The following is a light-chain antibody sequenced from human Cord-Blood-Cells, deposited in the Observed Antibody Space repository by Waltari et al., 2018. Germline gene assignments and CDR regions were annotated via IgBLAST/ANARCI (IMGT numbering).Light chain of an antibody. CDR3: QQYKSYAMYT. Sequence: DIQMTQSPSTLSASVGDSVPITCRASQSISIWLAWYQQKPGKAPKLLIYKASSLESGVPSRFSGSGSGTEVTLTISSLQPDDCATYYCQQYKSYAMYTFGQGTKLEIK. J-gene: IGKJ2*01. V-gene: IGKV1-5*03. CDR1: QSISIW. CDR2: KAS.